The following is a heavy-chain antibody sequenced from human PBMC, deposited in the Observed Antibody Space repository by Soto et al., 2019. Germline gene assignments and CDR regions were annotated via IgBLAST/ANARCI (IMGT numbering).Heavy chain of an antibody. D-gene: IGHD2-15*01. CDR1: GFTFSSYG. CDR3: AKDRGDIVVVVAATPEFMGLGY. CDR2: ISYDGSNK. J-gene: IGHJ4*02. V-gene: IGHV3-30*18. Sequence: GGSLRLSCAASGFTFSSYGMHWVRQAPGKGLEWVAVISYDGSNKYYADSVKGRFTISRDNSKNTLYLQMNSLRAEDTAVYYCAKDRGDIVVVVAATPEFMGLGYWGQGTLVTVSS.